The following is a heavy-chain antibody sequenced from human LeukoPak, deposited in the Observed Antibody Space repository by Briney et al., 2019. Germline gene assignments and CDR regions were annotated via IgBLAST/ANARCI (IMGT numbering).Heavy chain of an antibody. Sequence: PGGSLRLSCAASGFTFRTYWMHWVRQGPGKGLVWLSQISPDGRTATYADSVKGRITISRDNAKNTLYLQINSLTDEDAAVYFCARGPSDWHGTDYWGQGTLVTVSS. CDR2: ISPDGRTA. J-gene: IGHJ4*02. CDR1: GFTFRTYW. V-gene: IGHV3-74*01. D-gene: IGHD6-19*01. CDR3: ARGPSDWHGTDY.